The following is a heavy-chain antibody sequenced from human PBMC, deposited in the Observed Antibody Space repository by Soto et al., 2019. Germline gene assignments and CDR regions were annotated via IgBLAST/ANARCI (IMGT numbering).Heavy chain of an antibody. CDR1: GYTFTSYA. V-gene: IGHV1-3*01. J-gene: IGHJ3*02. D-gene: IGHD5-12*01. Sequence: QVQLVQSGAEVKKPGASVKVSCKASGYTFTSYAMHWVRQAPGQRLEWMGWINAGNGNTKYSQKFQGRVTITRDTSASTAYMELSSLRSEDTAVYYCARHVVGGYSGYRGAFDIWGQGTMVTVSS. CDR2: INAGNGNT. CDR3: ARHVVGGYSGYRGAFDI.